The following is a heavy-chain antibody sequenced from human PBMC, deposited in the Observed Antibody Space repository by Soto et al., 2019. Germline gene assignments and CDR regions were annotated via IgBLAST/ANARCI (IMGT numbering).Heavy chain of an antibody. CDR1: GVSISSGNW. J-gene: IGHJ4*02. D-gene: IGHD3-22*01. CDR3: ARLVYDSRLNYLYFDH. Sequence: KTSETLSLTCDVSGVSISSGNWWSWVRQPPGKGLEWIAEVYNDGSANYHPSLESRATISVDRSKNQFSLRLSSVTAADTGKYYCARLVYDSRLNYLYFDHWGQGTLVTAPQ. V-gene: IGHV4-4*02. CDR2: VYNDGSA.